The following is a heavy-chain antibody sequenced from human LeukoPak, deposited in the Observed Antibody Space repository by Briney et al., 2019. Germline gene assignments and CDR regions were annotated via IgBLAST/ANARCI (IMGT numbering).Heavy chain of an antibody. CDR2: VYYSGST. Sequence: PSETLSLTCTVSGGSISSSSYYWGWIRQPPGKGLEWIGSVYYSGSTYYNPSLKSRVTISVDTSKNQFSLKLSSVTAADTAVYYCARLSCSSTSCFHTFDIWGRGTMVTVSS. CDR3: ARLSCSSTSCFHTFDI. CDR1: GGSISSSSYY. V-gene: IGHV4-39*01. J-gene: IGHJ3*02. D-gene: IGHD2-2*01.